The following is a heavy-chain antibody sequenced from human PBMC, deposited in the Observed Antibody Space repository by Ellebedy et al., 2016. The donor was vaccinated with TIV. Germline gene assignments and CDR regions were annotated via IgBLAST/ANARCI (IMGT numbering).Heavy chain of an antibody. Sequence: MPGGSLRLSCAVSGGSISSTNWWTWARQPPGKGLEWIGEIYHSGSTNYNPSLKSRVTISVDKSKNQVSLKLSSVTAADTAVYYCARRQAYGDYEYAFDIWGQGTMVTVPS. CDR2: IYHSGST. D-gene: IGHD4-17*01. V-gene: IGHV4-4*02. CDR3: ARRQAYGDYEYAFDI. CDR1: GGSISSTNW. J-gene: IGHJ3*02.